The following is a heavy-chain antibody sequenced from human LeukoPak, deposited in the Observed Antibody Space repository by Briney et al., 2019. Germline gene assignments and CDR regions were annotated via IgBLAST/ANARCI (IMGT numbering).Heavy chain of an antibody. D-gene: IGHD2-2*02. CDR1: GGSISSYY. CDR3: AGCGSTSCYRAGMDV. J-gene: IGHJ6*02. CDR2: IYTSGST. V-gene: IGHV4-4*07. Sequence: PSETLSLTCTVSGGSISSYYWSWIRQPAGKGLEWIGRIYTSGSTNYNPSLKRRVTMSVDTSKNQFSLKLSSVTAADTAVYYCAGCGSTSCYRAGMDVWGQGTTVTVSS.